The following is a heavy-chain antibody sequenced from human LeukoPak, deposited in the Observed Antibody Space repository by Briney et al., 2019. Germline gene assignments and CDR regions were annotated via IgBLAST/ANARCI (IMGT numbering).Heavy chain of an antibody. J-gene: IGHJ4*02. V-gene: IGHV3-53*01. CDR2: IYSGGNI. CDR3: ASRHCSGGGCYFAGADPFDY. Sequence: GGSLRLSCAASGFTVSSTYMSWVRQAPGKGLEWVSVIYSGGNIYYIDSVKGRFTISRDTSKNTLYLQMNSLRAEDTAVYFCASRHCSGGGCYFAGADPFDYWGQGTLVTVSS. CDR1: GFTVSSTY. D-gene: IGHD2-15*01.